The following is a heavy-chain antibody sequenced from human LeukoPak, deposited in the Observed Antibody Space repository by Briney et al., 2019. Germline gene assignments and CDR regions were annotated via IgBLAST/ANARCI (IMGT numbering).Heavy chain of an antibody. CDR2: IYYSGST. J-gene: IGHJ3*02. CDR3: ARDNRREWELGLGAFDI. CDR1: GYSISSGYY. V-gene: IGHV4-61*01. D-gene: IGHD1-26*01. Sequence: SETLSLTCTVSGYSISSGYYWGWIRQPPGKGLEWIGYIYYSGSTNYNPSLKSRVTISVDTSKNQFSLKLSSVTAADTAVYYCARDNRREWELGLGAFDIWGQGTMVTVSS.